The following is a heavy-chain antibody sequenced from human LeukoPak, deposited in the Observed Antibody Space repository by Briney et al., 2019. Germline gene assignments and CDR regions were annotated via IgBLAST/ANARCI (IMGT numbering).Heavy chain of an antibody. Sequence: ASVKVSCKASGGTFSSYAISWVRQAPGQGLEWMGRIIPILGIANYAQKFQGRVMITADKSTSTAYMELSSLRSEDTAVYYCARAPLGVATTYDYWGQGTLVTVSS. D-gene: IGHD5-12*01. CDR3: ARAPLGVATTYDY. J-gene: IGHJ4*02. CDR1: GGTFSSYA. V-gene: IGHV1-69*04. CDR2: IIPILGIA.